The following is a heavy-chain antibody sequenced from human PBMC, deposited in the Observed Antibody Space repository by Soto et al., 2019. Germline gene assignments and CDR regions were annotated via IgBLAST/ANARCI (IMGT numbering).Heavy chain of an antibody. CDR1: GFDFEDYA. CDR3: AKSLYYYDSSPLDH. J-gene: IGHJ4*02. V-gene: IGHV3-43D*04. CDR2: TNSDGTDS. D-gene: IGHD3-22*01. Sequence: GGSLRLSCAAAGFDFEDYAMHWVRQVPGKGLEWVSLTNSDGTDSYYMDSVKGRFTISRDNAKSTLYLQMDRLRPEDTALYFCAKSLYYYDSSPLDHWGQGTLVTVS.